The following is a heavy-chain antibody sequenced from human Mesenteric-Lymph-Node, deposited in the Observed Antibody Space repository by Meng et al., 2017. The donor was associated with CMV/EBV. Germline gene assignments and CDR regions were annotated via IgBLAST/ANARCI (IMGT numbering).Heavy chain of an antibody. V-gene: IGHV4-4*02. CDR2: GSPTDSI. CDR1: DSINGGHW. D-gene: IGHD2-2*02. J-gene: IGHJ4*02. CDR3: TRGRCTRSSCHTGSFDH. Sequence: DSINGGHWWSWVSKSPDKGLVWIAEGSPTDSINYNPSLQSHVTISSDRFKNQFCLKVPSVTAADTAMYYCTRGRCTRSSCHTGSFDHWGQGILVTVSS.